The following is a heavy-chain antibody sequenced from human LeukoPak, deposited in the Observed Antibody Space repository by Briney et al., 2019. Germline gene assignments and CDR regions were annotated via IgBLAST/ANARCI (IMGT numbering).Heavy chain of an antibody. CDR2: ISGSGGST. V-gene: IGHV3-23*01. Sequence: GGSLRLSCAASGFTFSSYGMHWVRQAPGKGLEWVSAISGSGGSTYYADSVKGRFTISRDNSKNTLYLQMNSLRAEDTAVYYCAKSTEWRGVFDYWGQGTLVTVSS. CDR3: AKSTEWRGVFDY. CDR1: GFTFSSYG. D-gene: IGHD3-3*01. J-gene: IGHJ4*02.